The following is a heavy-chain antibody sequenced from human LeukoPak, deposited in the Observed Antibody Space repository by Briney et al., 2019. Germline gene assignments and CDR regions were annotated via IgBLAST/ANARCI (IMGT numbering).Heavy chain of an antibody. Sequence: ASVKVSRNASGYTFTSYGVSWVRQAPGQGVEWMGWISAYNGNTNYAQKLQGRVTMTTDTSTSTGYMELRSLRSDDTAVYYCARDPGYQLLSVAHAFDIWGQGTMVSVSS. D-gene: IGHD2-2*01. V-gene: IGHV1-18*01. J-gene: IGHJ3*02. CDR1: GYTFTSYG. CDR2: ISAYNGNT. CDR3: ARDPGYQLLSVAHAFDI.